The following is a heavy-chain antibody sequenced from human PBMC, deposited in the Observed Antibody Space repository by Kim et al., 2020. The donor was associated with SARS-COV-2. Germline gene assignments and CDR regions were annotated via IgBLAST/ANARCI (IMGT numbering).Heavy chain of an antibody. CDR3: AKDHWGLPGNGDFDY. V-gene: IGHV3-23*01. J-gene: IGHJ4*02. Sequence: GGSLRLSCAASGFTFSSYAMSWVRQAPGKGLEWVSTITGSGGSTYDTDSVKGRFTISRDNSKNTLYLQMNSLRVEDTAVYYCAKDHWGLPGNGDFDYWGQGTLVTVSS. D-gene: IGHD1-20*01. CDR2: ITGSGGST. CDR1: GFTFSSYA.